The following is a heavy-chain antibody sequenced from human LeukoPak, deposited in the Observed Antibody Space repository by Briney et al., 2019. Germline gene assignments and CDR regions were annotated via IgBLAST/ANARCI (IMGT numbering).Heavy chain of an antibody. CDR1: GYTFTGYY. CDR2: INPKSGGT. Sequence: GASVKVSCKASGYTFTGYYMHGVRQARAQGLEGMGLINPKSGGTNYAQKFQGRVTLTRDTSISTAYMELRRLRSDDTAVYYCARDARWGGQQLVPNDAFDIWGQGTMVTVSS. V-gene: IGHV1-2*02. D-gene: IGHD6-13*01. J-gene: IGHJ3*02. CDR3: ARDARWGGQQLVPNDAFDI.